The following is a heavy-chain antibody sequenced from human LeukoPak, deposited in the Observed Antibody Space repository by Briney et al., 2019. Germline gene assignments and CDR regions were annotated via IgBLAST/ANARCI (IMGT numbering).Heavy chain of an antibody. D-gene: IGHD1-26*01. J-gene: IGHJ5*02. Sequence: PGGSLRLSCAASGFTFSGCAIHWVRQSPGKGLEWVGHIDKKDNFHATAYAASVQGRFSISRDDSKNTAFLHMNSLKTEDMALYYCTRDSGTYNWLDPWGQGTLVTVSS. V-gene: IGHV3-73*01. CDR1: GFTFSGCA. CDR2: IDKKDNFHAT. CDR3: TRDSGTYNWLDP.